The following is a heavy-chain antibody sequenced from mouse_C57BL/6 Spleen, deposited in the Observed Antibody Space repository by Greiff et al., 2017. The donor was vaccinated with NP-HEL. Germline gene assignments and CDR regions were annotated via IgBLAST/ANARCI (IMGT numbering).Heavy chain of an antibody. CDR1: GYAFSSSW. D-gene: IGHD5-5*01. J-gene: IGHJ2*01. CDR2: IYPGDGDT. V-gene: IGHV1-82*01. CDR3: ASPLTTPYFDY. Sequence: VKLMESGPELVKPGASVKISCKASGYAFSSSWMNWVKQRPGKGLEWIGRIYPGDGDTNYNGKFKGKATLTADKSSSTAYMQLSSLTSEDSAVYFCASPLTTPYFDYWGQGTTLTVSS.